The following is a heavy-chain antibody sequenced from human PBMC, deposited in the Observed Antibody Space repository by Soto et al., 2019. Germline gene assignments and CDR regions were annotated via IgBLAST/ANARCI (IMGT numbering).Heavy chain of an antibody. CDR1: GGSISSGDYY. Sequence: QVQLQESGPGLVKPSQTLSLTCTVSGGSISSGDYYWSWVRQSPDKGLEWIGHIYDGGTTYSSPSLKSRITISVDTSKTQFSLKLTSVTAADTGVYYCTRGPSVDKIDYWGQGILVTVSS. CDR2: IYDGGTT. V-gene: IGHV4-30-4*01. CDR3: TRGPSVDKIDY. J-gene: IGHJ4*02.